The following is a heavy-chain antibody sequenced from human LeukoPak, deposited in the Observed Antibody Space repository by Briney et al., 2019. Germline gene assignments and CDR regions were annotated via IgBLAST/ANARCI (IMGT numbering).Heavy chain of an antibody. V-gene: IGHV3-33*08. CDR2: IWYDGSKK. CDR3: ARDLGHYGSSSGSRFDY. Sequence: PGGSLRLSCAASGFSFSSYAMHWVRQAPGKGLEWVAVIWYDGSKKYYADSVKGRLTISRDDSKNTLYLQMNSLRAEDTAVYSCARDLGHYGSSSGSRFDYWGQGTLVTVSS. J-gene: IGHJ4*02. D-gene: IGHD6-6*01. CDR1: GFSFSSYA.